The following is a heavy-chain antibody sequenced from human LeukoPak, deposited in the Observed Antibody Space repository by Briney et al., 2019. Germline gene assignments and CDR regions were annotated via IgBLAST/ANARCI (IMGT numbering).Heavy chain of an antibody. J-gene: IGHJ4*02. CDR1: GFTFSSYA. D-gene: IGHD6-19*01. Sequence: HPGGSLRLSCAASGFTFSSYAMHWVRQAPGKGLEWVAVISYDGNNKYYADSVKGRFTISRDNSKNTLYLQMSSLRVEDTAVYYCAGSRSGWIYFDYWGQGTLVTVSS. CDR3: AGSRSGWIYFDY. CDR2: ISYDGNNK. V-gene: IGHV3-30*15.